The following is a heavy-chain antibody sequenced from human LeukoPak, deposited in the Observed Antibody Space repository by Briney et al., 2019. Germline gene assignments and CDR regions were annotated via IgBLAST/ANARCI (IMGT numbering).Heavy chain of an antibody. CDR2: IYPGDSDT. Sequence: GESLKISCKGSGYSFTSYWIGWVRQMPGKGLEWMGIIYPGDSDTRYSPSFQGQVTISADKSISTAYLQWSSLKASDTAMYYCARHLGIVGATFAFDIWGQGTMVTVSS. J-gene: IGHJ3*02. V-gene: IGHV5-51*01. D-gene: IGHD1-26*01. CDR3: ARHLGIVGATFAFDI. CDR1: GYSFTSYW.